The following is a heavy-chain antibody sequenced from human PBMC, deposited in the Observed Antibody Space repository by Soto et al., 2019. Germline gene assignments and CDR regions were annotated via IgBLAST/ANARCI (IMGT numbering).Heavy chain of an antibody. J-gene: IGHJ6*02. V-gene: IGHV2-26*01. CDR1: GFSLSNARMG. Sequence: QVTLKESGPVLVKPTETLTLTCTVSGFSLSNARMGVSWIRQPPGKALEWLAHIFSNDEKSYSTSLKSRLTISKDTSKSQMVLTMTNMDPVDTATYYCARIRKYGDYPYYYYGLDVWGQGTPVTVSS. CDR3: ARIRKYGDYPYYYYGLDV. CDR2: IFSNDEK. D-gene: IGHD4-17*01.